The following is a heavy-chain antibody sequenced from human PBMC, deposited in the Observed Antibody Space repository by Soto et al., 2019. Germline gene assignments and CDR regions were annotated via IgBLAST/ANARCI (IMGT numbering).Heavy chain of an antibody. CDR3: ARGRTVRNYADDSSDYFYFFDY. D-gene: IGHD3-22*01. V-gene: IGHV4-59*01. Sequence: SETLSLTCTVSGDSISTFYWGWMRQSPGKELERIGYVYYTGSTNYNPSLKSRVTISVDRSKNQFSLKLTSANAADTDVYYCARGRTVRNYADDSSDYFYFFDYWGQGNQVTVSS. CDR1: GDSISTFY. CDR2: VYYTGST. J-gene: IGHJ4*02.